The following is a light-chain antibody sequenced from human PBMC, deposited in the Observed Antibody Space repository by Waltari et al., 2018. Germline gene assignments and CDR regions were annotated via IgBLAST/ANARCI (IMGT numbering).Light chain of an antibody. V-gene: IGKV3-15*01. Sequence: IVMTQSPATLSVSPGERAPLSCRASQSVSNNLAWYQQKPGQGPRLLIYGASTRATGIPDRFSGSGSGTEFTLTISSLQSEDFAVYYCQQYNNRPPVTFGGGTKVEIK. J-gene: IGKJ4*01. CDR3: QQYNNRPPVT. CDR1: QSVSNN. CDR2: GAS.